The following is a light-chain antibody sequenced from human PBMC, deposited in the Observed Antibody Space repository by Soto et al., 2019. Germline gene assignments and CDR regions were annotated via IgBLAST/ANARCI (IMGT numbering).Light chain of an antibody. V-gene: IGKV3-15*01. CDR1: QSVYSN. J-gene: IGKJ2*01. CDR2: AAS. Sequence: ELVMTQSPATLSVSPGERATLSCRASQSVYSNLAWYQQKPGQPPRLLIFAASSRATGIPARFSGSGSGTEFTLTISTLQSEDFAVYYCQQYNKWPQYTFGQGTKLEIK. CDR3: QQYNKWPQYT.